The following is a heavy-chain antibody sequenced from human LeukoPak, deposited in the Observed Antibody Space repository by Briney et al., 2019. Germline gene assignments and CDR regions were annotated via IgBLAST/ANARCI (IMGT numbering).Heavy chain of an antibody. J-gene: IGHJ4*02. D-gene: IGHD3-22*01. CDR2: INPSGGST. CDR1: GGTFSSYA. CDR3: ALLYDSSGYYNDY. V-gene: IGHV1-46*01. Sequence: ASVKVSCKASGGTFSSYAISWVRQAPGQGLEWMGIINPSGGSTSYAQKFQGRVTMTRDMSTSTVHMELSSLRSEDTAVYYCALLYDSSGYYNDYWGQGTLVTVSS.